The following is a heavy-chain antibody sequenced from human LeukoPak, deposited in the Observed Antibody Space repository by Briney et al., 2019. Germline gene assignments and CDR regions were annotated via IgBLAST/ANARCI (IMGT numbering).Heavy chain of an antibody. V-gene: IGHV1-69*10. CDR1: GGTFISYA. D-gene: IGHD3-22*01. Sequence: SVRVSSKASGGTFISYAISWVRQAPGQGLEWMGRIIPILGIANYAQKFQGRVTITADKSTSTAYMELSSLRSEDTAVYYCARTYYYDSSGYSPFGYWGQGTLATVSS. CDR2: IIPILGIA. J-gene: IGHJ4*02. CDR3: ARTYYYDSSGYSPFGY.